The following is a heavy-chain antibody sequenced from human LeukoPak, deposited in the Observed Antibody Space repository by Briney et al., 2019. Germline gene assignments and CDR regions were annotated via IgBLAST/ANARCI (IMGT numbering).Heavy chain of an antibody. D-gene: IGHD6-19*01. Sequence: GRSLRLSCAASGFTFDDYAMHWVRQAPGKGLEWVSGISWNSGSIGYADSVKGRFTISRDNAKNSLYLQTNSLRAEDTALYYCAKGLIAVAGIRDWGQGTLVTVSS. CDR1: GFTFDDYA. CDR3: AKGLIAVAGIRD. CDR2: ISWNSGSI. V-gene: IGHV3-9*01. J-gene: IGHJ4*02.